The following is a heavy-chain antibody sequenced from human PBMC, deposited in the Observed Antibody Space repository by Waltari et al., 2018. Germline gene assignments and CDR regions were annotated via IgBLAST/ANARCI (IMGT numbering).Heavy chain of an antibody. CDR1: GGSISRYD. CDR3: ARDRIGSGSYSDAFDI. CDR2: IYYSGST. Sequence: QVQLQESGPGLVKPSETLSLTCTVSGGSISRYDWSWTRQPPGKGLEWIGYIYYSGSTNYNPSLKSRVTISVDTSKNQFSLKLSSVTAADTAVYYCARDRIGSGSYSDAFDIWGQGTMVTVSS. D-gene: IGHD3-10*01. J-gene: IGHJ3*02. V-gene: IGHV4-59*01.